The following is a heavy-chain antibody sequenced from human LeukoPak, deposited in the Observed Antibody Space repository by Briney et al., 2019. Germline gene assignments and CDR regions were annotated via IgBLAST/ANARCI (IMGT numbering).Heavy chain of an antibody. D-gene: IGHD3-22*01. Sequence: SETLSLTCTVSGGSISSYYWSWIRQPPGKGLEWIGYIYTRGSTNYNPSLKSRVTISVDTSKNQFSLKLSSVTAADTAVYYCARLVTYSDSSGYYYDYWGQGTLVTVSS. J-gene: IGHJ4*02. CDR2: IYTRGST. CDR1: GGSISSYY. V-gene: IGHV4-4*09. CDR3: ARLVTYSDSSGYYYDY.